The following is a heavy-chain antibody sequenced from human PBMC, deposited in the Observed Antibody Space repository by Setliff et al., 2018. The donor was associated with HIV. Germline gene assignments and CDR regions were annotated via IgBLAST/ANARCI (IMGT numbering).Heavy chain of an antibody. D-gene: IGHD2-8*02. Sequence: SETLSLTCTVSGGSISSGIYCWIWIRQPAGKELEWIGHVYTTGGTNYNPSLESRLTISVDTSRNQFSLRLSSVTAADTAVYYCARAPTGVTNAFDIWGQGTMVT. CDR1: GGSISSGIYC. CDR3: ARAPTGVTNAFDI. J-gene: IGHJ3*02. V-gene: IGHV4-61*09. CDR2: VYTTGGT.